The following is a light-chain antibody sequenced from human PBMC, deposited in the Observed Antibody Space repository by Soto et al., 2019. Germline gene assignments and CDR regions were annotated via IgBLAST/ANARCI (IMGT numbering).Light chain of an antibody. J-gene: IGLJ1*01. V-gene: IGLV2-14*01. CDR3: NSFTTRANLHV. CDR2: EVS. Sequence: QSALTQPASVSGSPGQSITISCTGTSSDIGGYNYVSWYQQHPGKVPKLIIFEVSTRPSGGSNLFSGSKSGNTASLTISAHQVDEEVDYYCNSFTTRANLHVFGAGTKVTAL. CDR1: SSDIGGYNY.